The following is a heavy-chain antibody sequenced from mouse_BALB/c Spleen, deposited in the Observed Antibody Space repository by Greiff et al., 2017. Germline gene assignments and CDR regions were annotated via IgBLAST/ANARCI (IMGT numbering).Heavy chain of an antibody. CDR3: AKKKGYDQGYFDV. Sequence: VKLMESGPSLVQPSQSLSITCTVSGFSLTSYGVHWVRQSPGKGLEWLGVIWRGGSTDYNAAFMSRLSITKDNSKSQVFFKMNSLQAYDTAIYYCAKKKGYDQGYFDVWGAGTTVTVSS. CDR2: IWRGGST. CDR1: GFSLTSYG. J-gene: IGHJ1*01. V-gene: IGHV2-5-1*01. D-gene: IGHD2-2*01.